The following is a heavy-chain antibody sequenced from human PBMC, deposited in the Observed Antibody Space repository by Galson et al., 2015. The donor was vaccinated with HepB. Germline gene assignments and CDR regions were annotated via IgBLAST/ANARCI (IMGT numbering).Heavy chain of an antibody. CDR2: ISAYNGNT. CDR3: AREARGVATITRWYFDL. D-gene: IGHD5-12*01. CDR1: GYTFTSYG. V-gene: IGHV1-18*04. Sequence: SVKVSCKASGYTFTSYGISWVRQAPGQGLEWMGWISAYNGNTNYAQKLQGRVTMTTDTSTSTAYMGLRSLRSDDTAVYYCAREARGVATITRWYFDLWGRGTLVTVSS. J-gene: IGHJ2*01.